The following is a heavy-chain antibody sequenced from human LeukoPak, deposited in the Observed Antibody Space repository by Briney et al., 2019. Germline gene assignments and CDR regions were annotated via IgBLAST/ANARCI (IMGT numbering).Heavy chain of an antibody. J-gene: IGHJ2*01. D-gene: IGHD6-13*01. Sequence: SETLSLTCTVSGGSISSSSYNWGWIRQPPGKGLEWIGNIYYTGRTYYNPSLKSRVTISVDTSKNQFSLKLSSVTAADTAVYYCAREGQQLVDSWYFDLWGRGTLVTVSS. CDR2: IYYTGRT. V-gene: IGHV4-39*07. CDR3: AREGQQLVDSWYFDL. CDR1: GGSISSSSYN.